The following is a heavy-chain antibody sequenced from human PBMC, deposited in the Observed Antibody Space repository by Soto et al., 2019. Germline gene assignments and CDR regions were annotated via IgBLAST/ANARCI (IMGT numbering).Heavy chain of an antibody. CDR1: GFTITDYY. CDR3: ARDQEGSGSHWLGYNYYAMDV. CDR2: IGSVGTTT. Sequence: PGGSLRLSCGASGFTITDYYMSWIRQAPGKGLEWVSHIGSVGTTTYYADSVKGRFSISMDNAKNSLYLQMNSLRAEDTAIYYCARDQEGSGSHWLGYNYYAMDVWGQGTTVTVSS. V-gene: IGHV3-11*01. J-gene: IGHJ6*02. D-gene: IGHD3-10*01.